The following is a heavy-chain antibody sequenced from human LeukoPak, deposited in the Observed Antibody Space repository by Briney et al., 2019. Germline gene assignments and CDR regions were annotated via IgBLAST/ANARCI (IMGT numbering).Heavy chain of an antibody. CDR2: ISGSGGRT. J-gene: IGHJ3*02. V-gene: IGHV3-23*01. Sequence: GGSLRLSCAASGFTLSSYSMNWVRQAPGKGLEWVSAISGSGGRTYHADSVKGRFTISRDNSKNSLYLQMNSLRAEDTALYYCAKGVRITMVRGAFDIWGQGTMVTVSS. CDR3: AKGVRITMVRGAFDI. D-gene: IGHD3-10*01. CDR1: GFTLSSYS.